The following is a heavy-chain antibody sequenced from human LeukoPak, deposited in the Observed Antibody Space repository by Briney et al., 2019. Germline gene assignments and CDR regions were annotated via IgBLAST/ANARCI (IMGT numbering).Heavy chain of an antibody. CDR3: ARRRHSYGYNWFDP. J-gene: IGHJ5*02. Sequence: SETLSLTCTVSGGSISSSHYYWGWIRQPPGKGLEWIGEINHSGSTNYNPSLKSRVTISVDTSKNQYSLKLSSVTAADTAVYYCARRRHSYGYNWFDPWGQGTLVTVSS. CDR2: INHSGST. CDR1: GGSISSSHYY. V-gene: IGHV4-39*07. D-gene: IGHD5-18*01.